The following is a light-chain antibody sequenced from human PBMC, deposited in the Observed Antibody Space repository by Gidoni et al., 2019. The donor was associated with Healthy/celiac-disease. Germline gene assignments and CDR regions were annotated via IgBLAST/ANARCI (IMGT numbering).Light chain of an antibody. V-gene: IGKV1-9*01. CDR3: KQPKRV. J-gene: IGKJ3*01. CDR2: AAS. Sequence: DIPLTQSPSFLSASVGARVTITCRASQGISSDLPWYQQNPGKAPKLLIYAASTLQSGAPSRFSGSGSGTEFTLTISRLQPEDFATYYCKQPKRVFGPGTKVDIK. CDR1: QGISSD.